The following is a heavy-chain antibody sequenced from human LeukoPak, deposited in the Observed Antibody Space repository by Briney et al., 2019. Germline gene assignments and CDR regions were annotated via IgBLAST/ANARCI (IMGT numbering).Heavy chain of an antibody. CDR3: ASDKIVGATHFDY. J-gene: IGHJ4*02. D-gene: IGHD1-26*01. CDR1: GGSISSYY. V-gene: IGHV4-59*01. Sequence: SETLSLTCTVSGGSISSYYWSWIRQPPGKGLEWIGYIYYSGSTNYNPSLKSRVTISVDTSKNQFSLKLSSVTAADTAVYYCASDKIVGATHFDYWGQGTLVTVSS. CDR2: IYYSGST.